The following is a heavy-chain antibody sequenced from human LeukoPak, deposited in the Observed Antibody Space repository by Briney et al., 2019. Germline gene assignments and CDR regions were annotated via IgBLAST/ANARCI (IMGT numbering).Heavy chain of an antibody. CDR1: GFTFSGSA. D-gene: IGHD4-17*01. CDR2: IRSKANSYAT. CDR3: TRLPKEDDYGDYGRFDY. Sequence: GRSLRLSCAASGFTFSGSAMHWVRQASGKGLEWVGRIRSKANSYATAYAASVKGRFTISRDDSKNTAYLQMNSLKTEDTAVYYCTRLPKEDDYGDYGRFDYWGQGTLVTVSS. J-gene: IGHJ4*02. V-gene: IGHV3-73*01.